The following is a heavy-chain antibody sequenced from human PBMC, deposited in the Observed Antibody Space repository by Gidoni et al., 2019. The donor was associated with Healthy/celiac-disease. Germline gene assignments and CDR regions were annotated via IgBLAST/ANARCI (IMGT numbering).Heavy chain of an antibody. CDR2: INHSGST. V-gene: IGHV4-34*01. Sequence: QVQLQQWGAGLLKPSETLSLTCAVYGGSFSGYYWSWIRQPPGKGLEWIGEINHSGSTNYNPSLKSRVTISVDTSKNQFSLKLSSVTAADTAVYYCASFSMWYSSGWGGFDYWGQGTLVTVSS. J-gene: IGHJ4*02. CDR3: ASFSMWYSSGWGGFDY. D-gene: IGHD6-19*01. CDR1: GGSFSGYY.